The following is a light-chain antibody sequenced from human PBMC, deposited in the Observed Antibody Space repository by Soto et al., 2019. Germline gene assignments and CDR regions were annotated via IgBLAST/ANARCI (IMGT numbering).Light chain of an antibody. V-gene: IGKV3-20*01. CDR2: GAS. J-gene: IGKJ4*01. CDR3: QQYCSPALT. CDR1: QSVSSSY. Sequence: EIVLTQSPGPLSLSPGERATLSCRASQSVSSSYLAWYQQKPGQAPRLLIYGASSRATGIPDRFSGSGSGTDFTLTISRLEPEDFAVYYCQQYCSPALTFGGGTKVEIK.